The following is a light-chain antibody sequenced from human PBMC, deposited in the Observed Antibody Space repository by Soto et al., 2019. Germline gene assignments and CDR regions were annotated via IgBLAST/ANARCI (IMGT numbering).Light chain of an antibody. CDR2: GIS. Sequence: EIVMTQSLSTLSVSPGETATLSCRASQSLTSYLAWYQQKPDQAPRLLIYGISTRATDIPARFSGSGSGTEFTLTISSLQSEDFAVYYCQQYNNWPLTFGGGTKVDIK. V-gene: IGKV3-15*01. CDR1: QSLTSY. J-gene: IGKJ4*01. CDR3: QQYNNWPLT.